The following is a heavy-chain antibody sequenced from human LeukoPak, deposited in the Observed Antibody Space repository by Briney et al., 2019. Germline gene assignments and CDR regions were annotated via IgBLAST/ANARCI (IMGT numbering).Heavy chain of an antibody. CDR3: ARGGRSGYRYFDY. Sequence: ASVKVSCKASEYTFTDYYIHWIRQALGQGLEWMGRISPNTGGTDHAQEFRDKITMTRDTSISTAYIELSRLISDDTAVYYCARGGRSGYRYFDYWGQGTLVTVSS. V-gene: IGHV1-2*06. D-gene: IGHD5-18*01. J-gene: IGHJ4*02. CDR1: EYTFTDYY. CDR2: ISPNTGGT.